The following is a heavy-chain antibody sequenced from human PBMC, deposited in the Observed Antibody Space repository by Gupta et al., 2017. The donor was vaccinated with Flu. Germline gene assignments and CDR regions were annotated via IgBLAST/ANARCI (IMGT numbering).Heavy chain of an antibody. D-gene: IGHD3-22*01. CDR2: IYYSGST. J-gene: IGHJ4*02. CDR3: AMKRTYYYDSSGYSG. Sequence: QLQLQESGPGLVKPSETLSLTCTVSGGSISSSSYYWGWIRQPPGKGLEWIGSIYYSGSTYYNPSLKSRVTISVDTSKNQFSLKLSSVTAADTAVYYCAMKRTYYYDSSGYSGWGQGTLVTVSS. CDR1: GGSISSSSYY. V-gene: IGHV4-39*01.